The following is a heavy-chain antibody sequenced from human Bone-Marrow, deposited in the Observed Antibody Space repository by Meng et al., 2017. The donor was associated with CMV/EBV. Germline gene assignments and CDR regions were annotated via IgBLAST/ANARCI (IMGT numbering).Heavy chain of an antibody. Sequence: GESLKISCAASGFTFSSYSMHWVRQAPGKGLEWVAFIRYDGSNKYYADSVKGRFTISRDNSKNTLYLQMNSLRAEDTAVYYCAKAPILDRNFDYWGQGTLVTVSS. CDR1: GFTFSSYS. CDR2: IRYDGSNK. J-gene: IGHJ4*02. CDR3: AKAPILDRNFDY. V-gene: IGHV3-30*02. D-gene: IGHD3-22*01.